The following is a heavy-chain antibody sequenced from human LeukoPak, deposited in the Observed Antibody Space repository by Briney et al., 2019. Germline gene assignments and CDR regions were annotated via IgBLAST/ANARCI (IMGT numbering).Heavy chain of an antibody. CDR2: ISASGGST. J-gene: IGHJ4*02. Sequence: GRSLRLSCAASGFTFSSYAMHWVRQAPGKGLEWVSGISASGGSTYYADSVKGRFTISRDNSKNTLYLQMNSLRAEDTAVYYCAKDTRPDYWGQGTLVTVSS. CDR3: AKDTRPDY. V-gene: IGHV3-23*01. CDR1: GFTFSSYA.